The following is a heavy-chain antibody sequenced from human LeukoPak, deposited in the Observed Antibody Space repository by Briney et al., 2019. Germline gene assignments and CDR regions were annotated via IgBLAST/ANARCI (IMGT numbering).Heavy chain of an antibody. CDR3: AKREGSSGWYGTHAFDI. CDR2: IYSGGTT. J-gene: IGHJ3*02. Sequence: GGSLRLSCAASGFTVSSNYMSWVRQAPGMGLEWVSVIYSGGTTYYADSVKGRLTISRDNSKNTLYVQMNSLRAEDTAVYYCAKREGSSGWYGTHAFDIWGQGTMVTVSS. CDR1: GFTVSSNY. V-gene: IGHV3-53*01. D-gene: IGHD6-19*01.